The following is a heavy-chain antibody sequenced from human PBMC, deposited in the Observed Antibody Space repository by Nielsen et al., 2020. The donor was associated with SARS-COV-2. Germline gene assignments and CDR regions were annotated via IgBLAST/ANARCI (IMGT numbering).Heavy chain of an antibody. J-gene: IGHJ6*02. CDR2: MSFDGSKI. CDR1: GFIFSSYT. D-gene: IGHD1-1*01. CDR3: ARDTTYYYGIDV. V-gene: IGHV3-30*01. Sequence: GGSLRLSCVGSGFIFSSYTMHWVRQAPGKGLDWVAFMSFDGSKIYHADSVKGRFTISRDNSKSTLYLQMNSLRPEDTAVYYCARDTTYYYGIDVWGQGTAVTVSS.